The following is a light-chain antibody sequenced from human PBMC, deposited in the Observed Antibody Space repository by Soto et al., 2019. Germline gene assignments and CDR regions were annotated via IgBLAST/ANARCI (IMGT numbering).Light chain of an antibody. V-gene: IGLV2-11*01. CDR1: SSDVGGYNY. Sequence: QSVLAQPRSVSGAPGQSGTISRTGTSSDVGGYNYVSWYQHHPGKAPKLMIYDVTKRPSGVPDRFSGSKSGNTASLAISGLQAEDEADYYCCSYVGSYTFVFGTGTKVTVL. J-gene: IGLJ1*01. CDR3: CSYVGSYTFV. CDR2: DVT.